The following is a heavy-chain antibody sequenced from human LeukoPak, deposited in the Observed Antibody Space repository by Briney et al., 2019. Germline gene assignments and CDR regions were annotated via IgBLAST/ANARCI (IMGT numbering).Heavy chain of an antibody. CDR2: IKQDGSEK. D-gene: IGHD2-21*02. V-gene: IGHV3-7*03. J-gene: IGHJ5*02. Sequence: PGGSLRLSCAASGFTFSSYWMSWVRQAPGKGLEWVANIKQDGSEKYYVDSVKGRSTISRDNAKNSLYLQMNSLKTEDTGVYYCTPGISPCGGDCYHPWGQGTLVTVSS. CDR3: TPGISPCGGDCYHP. CDR1: GFTFSSYW.